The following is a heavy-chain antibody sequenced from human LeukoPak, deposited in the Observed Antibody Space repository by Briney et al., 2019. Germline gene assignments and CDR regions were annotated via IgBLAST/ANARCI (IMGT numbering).Heavy chain of an antibody. CDR2: IWGDGSNK. V-gene: IGHV3-33*01. D-gene: IGHD6-13*01. CDR3: ATEVKAAAGIDTGSYYYNGMDV. CDR1: GFSFYTYG. Sequence: GGSLRLSCAVSGFSFYTYGIHWVRHAPGKGLEWVAVIWGDGSNKYYADSVKGRFTISRDNSKNTLYLQMNSLRTEDTAVYFCATEVKAAAGIDTGSYYYNGMDVWGQGTTVTVSS. J-gene: IGHJ6*02.